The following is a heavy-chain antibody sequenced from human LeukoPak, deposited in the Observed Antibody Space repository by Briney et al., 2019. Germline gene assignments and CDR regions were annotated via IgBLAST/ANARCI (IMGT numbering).Heavy chain of an antibody. CDR1: GYIFTNYG. J-gene: IGHJ4*02. Sequence: ASVTVSCKASGYIFTNYGISWVRQAPGQGLEWVGWISAYNGNTNYAQKFQGRVTMTTDTSTSTAYMELRSLRSDDTAVYYCAREGSSWYEFGYWGQGTLVTVSS. CDR3: AREGSSWYEFGY. D-gene: IGHD6-13*01. CDR2: ISAYNGNT. V-gene: IGHV1-18*01.